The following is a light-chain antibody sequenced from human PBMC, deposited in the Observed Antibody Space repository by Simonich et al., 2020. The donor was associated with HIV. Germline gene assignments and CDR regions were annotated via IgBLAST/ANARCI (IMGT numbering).Light chain of an antibody. CDR2: KAS. CDR1: QSISSW. CDR3: QQLNSYPPPFT. Sequence: DIQLTQSPSTLSASVGDRVTITCPASQSISSWLAWYQQKPGKDPKLLIYKASSLESGVPSRFSGSGSGTEFTLTISSLQPDDFATYYCQQLNSYPPPFTFGPGTKVDVK. J-gene: IGKJ3*01. V-gene: IGKV1-5*03.